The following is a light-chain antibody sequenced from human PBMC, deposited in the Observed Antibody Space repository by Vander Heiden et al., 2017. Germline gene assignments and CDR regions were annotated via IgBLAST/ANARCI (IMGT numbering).Light chain of an antibody. Sequence: DIQMTESPSSLSASVADRVTITCRASQSISSYLNWYQQKPGKAPKLLIYAASSLHSGVPSRFSGSGSGTDFTLTISSLQPEDFATYYCQQTYSTPPGTFGQGTKVEIK. CDR1: QSISSY. V-gene: IGKV1-39*01. CDR3: QQTYSTPPGT. J-gene: IGKJ1*01. CDR2: AAS.